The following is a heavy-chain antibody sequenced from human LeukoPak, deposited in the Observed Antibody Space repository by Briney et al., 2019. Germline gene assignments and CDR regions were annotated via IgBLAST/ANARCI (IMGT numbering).Heavy chain of an antibody. Sequence: GSLRLSCAASGFTFSSYSMNWVRQAPGKGLEWVSSISSSSSYIYYADSVKGRFTISRDNAKNSLYLQMNSLRAEDTAVYYCARPYCSGGSCYWDAFDIWGQGTMVTVSS. V-gene: IGHV3-21*01. CDR2: ISSSSSYI. CDR3: ARPYCSGGSCYWDAFDI. CDR1: GFTFSSYS. J-gene: IGHJ3*02. D-gene: IGHD2-15*01.